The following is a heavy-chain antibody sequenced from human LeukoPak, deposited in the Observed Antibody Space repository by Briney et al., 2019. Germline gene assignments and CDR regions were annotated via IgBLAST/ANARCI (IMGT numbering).Heavy chain of an antibody. Sequence: AASVKVSCKASGYTFSSYAITWVRQAPGQGLEWMGGIIPNCGKINYAQKFQGRVTITTDKSTSTAYMELSSLRSEDTAVYYCAMGGSGGYYKPPLDYGMAVWGKGTTVTVSS. CDR3: AMGGSGGYYKPPLDYGMAV. V-gene: IGHV1-69*05. D-gene: IGHD3-10*01. CDR2: IIPNCGKI. CDR1: GYTFSSYA. J-gene: IGHJ6*04.